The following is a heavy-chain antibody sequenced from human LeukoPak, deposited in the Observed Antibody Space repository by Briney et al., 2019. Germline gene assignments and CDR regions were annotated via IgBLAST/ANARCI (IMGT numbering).Heavy chain of an antibody. V-gene: IGHV3-74*01. CDR3: AIISSSLLGSCSCGSCYPYYFDY. J-gene: IGHJ4*02. CDR2: INSDGSST. CDR1: GFTFSSYW. Sequence: PGGSLRLSCAASGFTFSSYWMHWVRQAPGKGLVWVSRINSDGSSTIYADSVKGRFNISRDNAKNTVYLKMNSLRAEDTAVYYCAIISSSLLGSCSCGSCYPYYFDYLGQGTLVTVSS. D-gene: IGHD2-15*01.